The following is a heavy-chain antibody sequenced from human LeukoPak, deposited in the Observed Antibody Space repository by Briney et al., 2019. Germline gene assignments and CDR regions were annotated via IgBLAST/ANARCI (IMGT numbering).Heavy chain of an antibody. CDR2: VHYNGRG. V-gene: IGHV4-59*01. CDR1: GDSISNYY. Sequence: SETLSLTCTVSGDSISNYYWSWIRQPPGQGLEWIAYVHYNGRGNHSPSLKGRVTTSLDTSKNQVSLKLNSVTAADTAVYYCATAHYYAADVWGQGTAVTVSS. CDR3: ATAHYYAADV. J-gene: IGHJ6*02.